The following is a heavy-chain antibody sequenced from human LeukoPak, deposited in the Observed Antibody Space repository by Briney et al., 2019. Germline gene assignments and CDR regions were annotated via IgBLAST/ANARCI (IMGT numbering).Heavy chain of an antibody. J-gene: IGHJ3*02. D-gene: IGHD3-16*01. V-gene: IGHV3-33*01. CDR3: ARDVALGDNALDI. CDR1: GFTFSSYC. Sequence: GGTLSLSCAASGFTFSSYCMHWVRQAPGKGLEWVAFILNDGSQEKYADSVKCRFTITRDTSKNTLILQMNRLRAEDTAVYYYARDVALGDNALDIWGQRTMVTVSS. CDR2: ILNDGSQE.